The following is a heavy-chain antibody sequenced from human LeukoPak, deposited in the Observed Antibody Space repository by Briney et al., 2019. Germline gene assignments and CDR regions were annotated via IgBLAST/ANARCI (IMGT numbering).Heavy chain of an antibody. J-gene: IGHJ1*01. D-gene: IGHD5-18*01. CDR3: ARDFTRNSYAVAEFFHP. V-gene: IGHV4-4*07. CDR1: GGSISGYH. CDR2: IYANGGT. Sequence: PSETLSLTCTVSGGSISGYHWNWIRQSAGKGLEWIGRIYANGGTNYNPSLRSRVSMSVDTSKNQFSLKLTSVTAADTAIYYCARDFTRNSYAVAEFFHPWGQGTLVSVSS.